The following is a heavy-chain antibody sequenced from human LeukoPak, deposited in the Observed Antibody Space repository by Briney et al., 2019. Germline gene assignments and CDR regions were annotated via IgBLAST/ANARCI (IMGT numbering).Heavy chain of an antibody. Sequence: AETLSLTCTVSGCTISTYSWSWIRQPPGKGLEWIGYIYYSGSTSYNPSHKSRVTISVDTSKNQFSLKLSSVTAADTAVYYCARLFSSADAFDIWGQGTMVTVSS. CDR2: IYYSGST. D-gene: IGHD6-25*01. V-gene: IGHV4-59*01. J-gene: IGHJ3*02. CDR3: ARLFSSADAFDI. CDR1: GCTISTYS.